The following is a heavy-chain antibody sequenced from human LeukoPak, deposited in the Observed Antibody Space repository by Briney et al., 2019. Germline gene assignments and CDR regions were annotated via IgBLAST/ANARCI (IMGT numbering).Heavy chain of an antibody. D-gene: IGHD2-21*01. J-gene: IGHJ4*02. CDR2: ISSSSSTI. V-gene: IGHV3-48*04. CDR3: ARVGIYCGGDCFDY. CDR1: GFTFRSYS. Sequence: GGSLRLSCAASGFTFRSYSMSWVRQAPGKGLEWVSYISSSSSTIYYADSVKGRFTISRDNAKNSLYLQMNSLRAEDTAVYYCARVGIYCGGDCFDYWGQGTLVTVSS.